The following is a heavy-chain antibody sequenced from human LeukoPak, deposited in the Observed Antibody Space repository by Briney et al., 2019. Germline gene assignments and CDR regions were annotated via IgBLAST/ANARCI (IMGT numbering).Heavy chain of an antibody. Sequence: SETLSLTCTVSGGSISSYYWSWIRQPPGKGLEWIGYIYYSGSTNYNPSLKSRVTISVDTSKNQFSLKLSSVTAADTAVYYCARGYNDSSGYYYHTPHFDYWGQGTLVTVSS. CDR2: IYYSGST. J-gene: IGHJ4*02. CDR3: ARGYNDSSGYYYHTPHFDY. D-gene: IGHD3-22*01. V-gene: IGHV4-59*01. CDR1: GGSISSYY.